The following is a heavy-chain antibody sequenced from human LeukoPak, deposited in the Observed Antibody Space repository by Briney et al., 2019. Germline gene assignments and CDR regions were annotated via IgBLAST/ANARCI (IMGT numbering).Heavy chain of an antibody. V-gene: IGHV4-34*01. D-gene: IGHD4-17*01. Sequence: SETLSLTCAVYGGSFSGYYWSWIRQPPGKGLEWIGEINHSGSTNHNPSLKSRVTISVDTSKNQFSLKLSSVTAADTAVYYCARVGYGDYRVDYWGQGTLVTVSS. J-gene: IGHJ4*02. CDR2: INHSGST. CDR1: GGSFSGYY. CDR3: ARVGYGDYRVDY.